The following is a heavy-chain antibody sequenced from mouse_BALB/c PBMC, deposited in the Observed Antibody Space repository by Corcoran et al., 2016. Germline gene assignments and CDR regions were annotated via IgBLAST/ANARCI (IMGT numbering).Heavy chain of an antibody. CDR2: INPYNGGT. V-gene: IGHV1-26*01. J-gene: IGHJ2*01. CDR3: ARQDNWDYFDY. CDR1: GYSFTGYY. Sequence: EVQLQQSGPELVKPGASVKISCKASGYSFTGYYMHWVKQSHVKSLEWIGRINPYNGGTSYNQKFKGKATLTVDKSSSTAYMELLSLTSEDSAVYYCARQDNWDYFDYWGQGTTLTVSS. D-gene: IGHD4-1*01.